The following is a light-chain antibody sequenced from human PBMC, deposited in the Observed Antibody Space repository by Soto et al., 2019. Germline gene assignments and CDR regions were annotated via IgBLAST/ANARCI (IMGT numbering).Light chain of an antibody. Sequence: IRMTQSPSFLPSSLGGRLTITCRASQSISRWLAWYQQKPGKATKLLIYKASNLESGVQSRFRARGSGTEFTLSIRSLQPDDFATYYCKQYSSYWTCGQGTKVDIK. V-gene: IGKV1-5*03. CDR3: KQYSSYWT. CDR2: KAS. CDR1: QSISRW. J-gene: IGKJ1*01.